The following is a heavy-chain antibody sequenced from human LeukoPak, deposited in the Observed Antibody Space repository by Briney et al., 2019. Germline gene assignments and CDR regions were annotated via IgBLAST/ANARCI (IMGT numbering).Heavy chain of an antibody. V-gene: IGHV3-7*04. Sequence: GGSLRLSCAASGFTFRNYWMSWVRQAPGKGLEWVANIKPDGSEKYYVGSVKGRFTISRDSAENSLYLQMNSLRAEDTAVYYCARANYISSWTDYWGQGTLVTVPS. D-gene: IGHD6-13*01. J-gene: IGHJ4*02. CDR1: GFTFRNYW. CDR3: ARANYISSWTDY. CDR2: IKPDGSEK.